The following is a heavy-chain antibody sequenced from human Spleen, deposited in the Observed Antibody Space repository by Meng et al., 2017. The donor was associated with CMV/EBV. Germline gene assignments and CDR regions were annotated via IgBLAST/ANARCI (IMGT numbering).Heavy chain of an antibody. D-gene: IGHD6-19*01. J-gene: IGHJ4*02. Sequence: SVKVSCKASGGTFSSYTVNWVRQAPGQGLEWMGRIIPMFGAANYAQKFQGRVTMTRDTSTSTVYMELSSLRSEDTAVYYCAIPLSRDSSGPPDYWGQGTLVTVSS. CDR1: GGTFSSYT. V-gene: IGHV1-69*08. CDR3: AIPLSRDSSGPPDY. CDR2: IIPMFGAA.